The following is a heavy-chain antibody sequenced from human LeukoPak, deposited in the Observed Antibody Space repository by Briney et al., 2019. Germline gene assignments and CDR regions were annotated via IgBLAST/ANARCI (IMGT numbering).Heavy chain of an antibody. J-gene: IGHJ4*02. CDR3: AKDRQVGTFDY. D-gene: IGHD1-26*01. Sequence: PGGSLRLSCVVSGLTFSGSGFHWVRQAPGKGLEWVAIIWYDGSKKYYADSVKGRFTISKDDSKDTVYLQMNSLRAEDTAVYYRAKDRQVGTFDYWGQGTLVTVSS. CDR1: GLTFSGSG. V-gene: IGHV3-33*06. CDR2: IWYDGSKK.